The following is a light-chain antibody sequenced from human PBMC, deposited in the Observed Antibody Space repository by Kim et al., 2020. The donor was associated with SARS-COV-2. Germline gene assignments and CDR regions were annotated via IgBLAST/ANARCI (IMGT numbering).Light chain of an antibody. CDR1: QSVSSSY. CDR3: QQYGSSRS. J-gene: IGKJ2*03. Sequence: LSPGARAPLSCRASQSVSSSYLAWYQQKPGQAPRLLIYGASSRATGIPDRFSGSGSGTDFTLTISRLEPEDFAVYYCQQYGSSRSFGQGTKLEI. V-gene: IGKV3-20*01. CDR2: GAS.